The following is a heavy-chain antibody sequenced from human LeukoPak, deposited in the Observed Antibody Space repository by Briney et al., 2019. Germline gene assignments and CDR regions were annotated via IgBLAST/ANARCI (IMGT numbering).Heavy chain of an antibody. CDR1: GGTFSSYA. CDR3: AASYYDFWSGFY. Sequence: ASVKVSCKASGGTFSSYAISWVRQAPGQGLKWMGGIIPIFGTANYAQKFQGRVTITTDESTSTAYMELSSLRSEDTAVYYCAASYYDFWSGFYWGQGTLVTVSS. J-gene: IGHJ4*02. V-gene: IGHV1-69*05. CDR2: IIPIFGTA. D-gene: IGHD3-3*01.